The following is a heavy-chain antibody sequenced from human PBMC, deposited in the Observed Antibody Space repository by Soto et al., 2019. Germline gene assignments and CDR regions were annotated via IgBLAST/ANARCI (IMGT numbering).Heavy chain of an antibody. Sequence: GASVKVSCKASGYPFTSYYISWVRQAPGQGLEWLGWISAYNANTNYAQKLQGRVTMTTDTSTSTAYMELRSLRSDDTAVYYCARGGGYCTRTSCYMMAHWFDPWGQGNLVTVS. D-gene: IGHD2-2*02. CDR1: GYPFTSYY. J-gene: IGHJ5*02. CDR3: ARGGGYCTRTSCYMMAHWFDP. V-gene: IGHV1-18*04. CDR2: ISAYNANT.